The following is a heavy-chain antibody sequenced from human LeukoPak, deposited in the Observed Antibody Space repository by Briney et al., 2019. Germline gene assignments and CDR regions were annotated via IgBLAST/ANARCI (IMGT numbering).Heavy chain of an antibody. CDR1: GFTFDDYA. J-gene: IGHJ6*02. CDR3: AKSQDSYSGYEADSYYYYGMDV. V-gene: IGHV3-9*01. CDR2: ISWNSGSI. D-gene: IGHD5-12*01. Sequence: GGSLRLSCAASGFTFDDYAMHWVRQAPGKGLEWVSGISWNSGSIGYADSVKGRFTISRDNAKNSLYLQMNSLRAEDTALYYCAKSQDSYSGYEADSYYYYGMDVWGQGTTVTVSS.